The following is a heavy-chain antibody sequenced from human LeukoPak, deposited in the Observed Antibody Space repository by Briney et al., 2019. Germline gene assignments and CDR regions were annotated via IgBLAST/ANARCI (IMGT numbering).Heavy chain of an antibody. V-gene: IGHV5-51*01. CDR1: GYTFTTNW. Sequence: GESLKISCKGSGYTFTTNWIGWVRQMPGKGLEWMGIIYPGDSDTRYGPSFQGQVTISADKSISTAYLQWSSLKASDTAMYYCARPRSGWALDYWGQGTLVTVSS. J-gene: IGHJ4*02. CDR3: ARPRSGWALDY. CDR2: IYPGDSDT. D-gene: IGHD6-19*01.